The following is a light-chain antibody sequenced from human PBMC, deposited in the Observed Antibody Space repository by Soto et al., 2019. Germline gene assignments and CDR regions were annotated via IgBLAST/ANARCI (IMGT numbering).Light chain of an antibody. Sequence: DMVLTQSPATLSVSPGERATLSCRASQSVSRNLAWYQQKPGQAPRLLIFGASTRATGIPARFSGSGSGTDFNLTITSLQSEDFAVYYCQQYYHWPRTFGQGTTVDIK. CDR2: GAS. J-gene: IGKJ1*01. CDR3: QQYYHWPRT. CDR1: QSVSRN. V-gene: IGKV3-15*01.